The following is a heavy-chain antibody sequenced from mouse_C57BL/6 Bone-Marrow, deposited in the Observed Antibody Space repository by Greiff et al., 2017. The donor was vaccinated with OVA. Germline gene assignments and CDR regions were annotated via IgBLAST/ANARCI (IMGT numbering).Heavy chain of an antibody. V-gene: IGHV1-81*01. Sequence: VQLQQSGAELARPGASVKLSCKASGYTFTSYGISWVKQRTGQGLEWIGEIYPRSGNTYYNEKFKGKATLTADKSSSTAYMELRSLTSEDSAVYFCARSGPYYYGPFAYWGQGTLVTVSA. CDR2: IYPRSGNT. J-gene: IGHJ3*01. CDR3: ARSGPYYYGPFAY. CDR1: GYTFTSYG. D-gene: IGHD1-1*01.